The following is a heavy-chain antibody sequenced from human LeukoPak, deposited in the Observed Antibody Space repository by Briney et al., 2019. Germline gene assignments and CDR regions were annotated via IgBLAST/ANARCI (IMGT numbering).Heavy chain of an antibody. V-gene: IGHV4-34*01. CDR1: GGSFSGCY. Sequence: SETLSLTCAVYGGSFSGCYWSWIRQPPGKGLEWIGEINHSGSTNYNPSLKSRVTISVDTSKNQFSLKLNSVTAADTAVYYCARSSEGRYYYDSSGYSYYYYYMDVWGKGTTVTISS. D-gene: IGHD3-22*01. J-gene: IGHJ6*03. CDR2: INHSGST. CDR3: ARSSEGRYYYDSSGYSYYYYYMDV.